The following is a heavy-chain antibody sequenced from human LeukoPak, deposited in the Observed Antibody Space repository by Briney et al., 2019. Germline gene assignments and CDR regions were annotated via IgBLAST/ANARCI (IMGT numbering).Heavy chain of an antibody. J-gene: IGHJ4*02. CDR2: IDWDDDK. D-gene: IGHD3-22*01. V-gene: IGHV2-70*04. CDR1: GFSLSTRGMR. CDR3: ARMALYDSSGYNHYFDY. Sequence: SGPTLVNPTQTLTLTCTFSGFSLSTRGMRVSWIRQPPGKALEWLALIDWDDDKFYSTSLKTRLTISKDTSKNQVVLTMTNMDPVDTATYYCARMALYDSSGYNHYFDYWGQGTLVTVSS.